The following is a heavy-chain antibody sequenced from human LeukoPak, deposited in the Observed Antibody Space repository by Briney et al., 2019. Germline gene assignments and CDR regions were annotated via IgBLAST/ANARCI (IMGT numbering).Heavy chain of an antibody. CDR2: ISYDGSNK. CDR3: AKGPSYYQPHDY. J-gene: IGHJ4*02. CDR1: GFTFSSYA. V-gene: IGHV3-30-3*01. D-gene: IGHD3-22*01. Sequence: GGSLRLSCAASGFTFSSYAMHWVRQAPGKGLEWVAVISYDGSNKYYADSVKGRFTISRDNSKNTLYLQMNSLRAEDTAVYYCAKGPSYYQPHDYWGQGTLVTVSS.